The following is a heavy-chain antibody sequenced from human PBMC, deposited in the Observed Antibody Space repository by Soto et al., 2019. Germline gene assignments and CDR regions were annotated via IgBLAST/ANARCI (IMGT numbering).Heavy chain of an antibody. V-gene: IGHV4-38-2*01. D-gene: IGHD3-3*01. CDR3: ARTFDYCGMDV. J-gene: IGHJ6*02. CDR1: GXSLTSGYY. CDR2: IYHGGSI. Sequence: XTLSLPCAVSGXSLTSGYYWGWVRQPPGKGLEWLGSIYHGGSIYYNPSLKSRVTISLYTSKNHFSLDLTSLTASDTAVYYCARTFDYCGMDVWGQGTTVTVSS.